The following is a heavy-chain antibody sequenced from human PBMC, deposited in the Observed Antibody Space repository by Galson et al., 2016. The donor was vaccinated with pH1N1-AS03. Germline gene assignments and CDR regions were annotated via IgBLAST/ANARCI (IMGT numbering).Heavy chain of an antibody. CDR2: VYWDETR. V-gene: IGHV2-5*02. CDR3: ALPNSGGNAFEI. CDR1: GVSVTSSGVG. D-gene: IGHD2/OR15-2a*01. Sequence: PALVKPPQTLTLTCSVSGVSVTSSGVGVGWFRQPPGKALEWLALVYWDETRRYSPSLKNRLTITKDSSKNRVVLTVTSVDPMDIATYFCALPNSGGNAFEIWGPGTMVTVSS. J-gene: IGHJ3*02.